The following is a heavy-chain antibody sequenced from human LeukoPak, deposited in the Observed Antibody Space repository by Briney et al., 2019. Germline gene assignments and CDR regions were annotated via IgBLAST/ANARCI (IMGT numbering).Heavy chain of an antibody. CDR2: ISSSSSYI. D-gene: IGHD6-19*01. J-gene: IGHJ4*02. V-gene: IGHV3-21*01. CDR3: ARDLLAVAAIDY. Sequence: PGGSLRLSCAASGFTFSSYSMNWVRQAPGKGLEWVSSISSSSSYIYYADSAKGRFTISRDNAKNSLYLQMNSLRAEDTAVYYCARDLLAVAAIDYWGQGTLVTVSS. CDR1: GFTFSSYS.